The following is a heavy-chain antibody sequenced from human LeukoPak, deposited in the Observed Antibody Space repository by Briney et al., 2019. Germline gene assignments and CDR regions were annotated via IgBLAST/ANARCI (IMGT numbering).Heavy chain of an antibody. CDR3: ARDSSSWPFDY. CDR1: GGSISSSSYY. Sequence: PSETLSLTCTVSGGSISSSSYYWGWIRQPPGKGLEWIGSIYYSGSTYYNPSLKSRVTISVDTSKNQFSLKLSSVTAADTAVYYCARDSSSWPFDYWGQGTLVTVSP. V-gene: IGHV4-39*07. CDR2: IYYSGST. J-gene: IGHJ4*02. D-gene: IGHD6-13*01.